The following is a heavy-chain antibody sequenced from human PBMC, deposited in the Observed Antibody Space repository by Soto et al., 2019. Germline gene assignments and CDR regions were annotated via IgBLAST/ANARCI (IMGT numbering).Heavy chain of an antibody. CDR2: IYYSGST. Sequence: SETLSLTCTVSGGSISSYYWSWIRQPPGKGLEWIGYIYYSGSTNYNPSLKSRVTISVDTSKNQFSLKLSSVTAADTAVYYCARGTGGSGSYYNNYYYYYMDVWGKGTTVTVSS. CDR3: ARGTGGSGSYYNNYYYYYMDV. V-gene: IGHV4-59*01. D-gene: IGHD3-10*01. J-gene: IGHJ6*03. CDR1: GGSISSYY.